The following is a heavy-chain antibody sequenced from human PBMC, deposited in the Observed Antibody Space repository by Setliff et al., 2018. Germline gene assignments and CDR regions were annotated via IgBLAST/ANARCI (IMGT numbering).Heavy chain of an antibody. CDR2: IFARGSM. D-gene: IGHD1-26*01. Sequence: KPSETLSLTCTVSGGSISSGNYYWIWIRQPAGKALEWLGHIFARGSMNYNPSLRGRITISQDRSENQFSLKLDSVTAADTALYYCARSPSSGAYWNPRPFYSDYWARGTLVTVSS. CDR3: ARSPSSGAYWNPRPFYSDY. V-gene: IGHV4-61*09. CDR1: GGSISSGNYY. J-gene: IGHJ4*02.